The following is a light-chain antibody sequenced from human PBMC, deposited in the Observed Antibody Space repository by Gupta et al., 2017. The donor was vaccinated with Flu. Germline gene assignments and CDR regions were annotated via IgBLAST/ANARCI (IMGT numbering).Light chain of an antibody. J-gene: IGKJ2*01. V-gene: IGKV3-15*01. CDR2: SAS. CDR1: QNIANN. CDR3: QNHKDWLRT. Sequence: ETVLTQSPATLSVSPGERVTLSCRADQNIANNVSWYQQKPGQPPRLLIYSASTRATGIPARFSGSGSGKEFTLNNSSLESGDFAVYYCQNHKDWLRTFGQGTKLDIK.